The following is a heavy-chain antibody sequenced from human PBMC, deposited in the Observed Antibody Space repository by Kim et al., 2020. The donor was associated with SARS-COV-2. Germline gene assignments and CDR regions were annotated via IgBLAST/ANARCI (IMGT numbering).Heavy chain of an antibody. D-gene: IGHD3-9*01. V-gene: IGHV3-7*03. CDR2: IKGDGTEK. CDR1: EFTFSIYW. CDR3: VKDGSSRWKSGRAYFHYDGLGV. Sequence: GGSLRLSCEAFEFTFSIYWMTWVRQAPGKGLEWVANIKGDGTEKYYVDSVRGRFTISRDNAKNSLYLEMNSLRVEDTAVYYCVKDGSSRWKSGRAYFHYDGLGVWGQGTTVSVSS. J-gene: IGHJ6*02.